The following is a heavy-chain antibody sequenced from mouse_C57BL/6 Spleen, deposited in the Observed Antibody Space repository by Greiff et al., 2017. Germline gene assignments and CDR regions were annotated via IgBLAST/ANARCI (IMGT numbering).Heavy chain of an antibody. J-gene: IGHJ4*01. CDR1: GYTFTSYG. V-gene: IGHV1-81*01. D-gene: IGHD1-1*01. CDR3: ARDDYGSSYKGYYAMDY. CDR2: IYPRSGNT. Sequence: QVQLQQSGAELARPGASVKLSCKASGYTFTSYGISWVKQRTGQGLEWIGEIYPRSGNTYYNEKFKGKATLTADKSSSTAYMELRSLTSEDSAVYFCARDDYGSSYKGYYAMDYWGQGTSVTVSS.